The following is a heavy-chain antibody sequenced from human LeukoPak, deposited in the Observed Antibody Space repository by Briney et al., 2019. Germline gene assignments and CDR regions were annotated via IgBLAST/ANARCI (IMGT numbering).Heavy chain of an antibody. Sequence: ASVKVSCKASGYTFTSYDINWVRQATGQGLEWMGWTNPNSGNTGYAQKFQGRVTMTRNTSISTAYMELSSLRSEDTAVYYCATDSSSWRDAFDIWGQGTMVTVSS. V-gene: IGHV1-8*01. CDR1: GYTFTSYD. CDR2: TNPNSGNT. J-gene: IGHJ3*02. D-gene: IGHD6-13*01. CDR3: ATDSSSWRDAFDI.